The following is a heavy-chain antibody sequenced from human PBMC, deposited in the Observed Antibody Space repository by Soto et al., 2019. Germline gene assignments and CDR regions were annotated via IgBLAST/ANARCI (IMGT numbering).Heavy chain of an antibody. CDR2: IYYSGST. CDR3: ARGYSSGYLGNWFDP. J-gene: IGHJ5*02. D-gene: IGHD3-22*01. Sequence: SETLSLTCAVSGGSISSGGYSWSWIRQPPGKGLEWIGYIYYSGSTYYNPSLKSRVTISVDTSKNQFSLKLSSVTAADTAVYYCARGYSSGYLGNWFDPWGQGTLVTVSS. V-gene: IGHV4-31*11. CDR1: GGSISSGGYS.